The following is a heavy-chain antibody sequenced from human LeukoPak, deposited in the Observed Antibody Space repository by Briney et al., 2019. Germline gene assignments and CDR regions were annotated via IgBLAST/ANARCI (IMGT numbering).Heavy chain of an antibody. V-gene: IGHV3-30*01. CDR2: ISYDGRNK. D-gene: IGHD2-15*01. J-gene: IGHJ4*02. CDR1: GFTFSSYA. CDR3: ARGGRAPERYMGDY. Sequence: GGSLRLSCAASGFTFSSYAMHWVRQAPGKGLEWVAVISYDGRNKYYADSVKGRFTISRDNSKNTLYLQMNSLRAEDTAVYYCARGGRAPERYMGDYWGQGTLVTVSS.